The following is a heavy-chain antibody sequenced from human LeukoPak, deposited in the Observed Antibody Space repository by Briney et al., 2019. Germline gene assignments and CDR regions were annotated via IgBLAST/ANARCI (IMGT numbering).Heavy chain of an antibody. CDR1: GFTFDDYT. CDR2: ISSSGSTI. J-gene: IGHJ4*02. V-gene: IGHV3-48*01. Sequence: GGSLRLSCAASGFTFDDYTMHWVRQPPGKGLEWVSYISSSGSTIYYADSVKGRFTISRDNFKNTLYLQMNSLRAEDTAVYYCAKTEYSTGWYYFDYWGQGTLVTVSS. D-gene: IGHD6-19*01. CDR3: AKTEYSTGWYYFDY.